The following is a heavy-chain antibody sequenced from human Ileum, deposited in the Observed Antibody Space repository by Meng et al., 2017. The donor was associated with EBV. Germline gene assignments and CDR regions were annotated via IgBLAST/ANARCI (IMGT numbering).Heavy chain of an antibody. Sequence: VQAGAEVKNPGASVIVSCKASGGTFSNYAISWVRQAPGQGLEWMGGIIPIFATPNYAQKFQDRITITADTSTTTAYMELSSLTSEDTAIYYCARWAGHCSSANCFPPLDYWGQGTLVTVSS. V-gene: IGHV1-69*06. CDR2: IIPIFATP. CDR1: GGTFSNYA. J-gene: IGHJ4*02. CDR3: ARWAGHCSSANCFPPLDY. D-gene: IGHD2-2*03.